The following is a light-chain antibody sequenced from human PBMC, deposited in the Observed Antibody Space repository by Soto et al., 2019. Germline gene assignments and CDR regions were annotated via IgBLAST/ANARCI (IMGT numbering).Light chain of an antibody. CDR1: QSVSSSY. CDR3: KQYGSSPPDIT. Sequence: EIVLTQSPGTLSLSPGERATLSCRASQSVSSSYLAWYQQKPGQAPRLLIYGASSRATGIPDRFSGSGSGTDFTLTISRLEPEDFAVYYCKQYGSSPPDITFGQGTRLEIK. V-gene: IGKV3-20*01. CDR2: GAS. J-gene: IGKJ5*01.